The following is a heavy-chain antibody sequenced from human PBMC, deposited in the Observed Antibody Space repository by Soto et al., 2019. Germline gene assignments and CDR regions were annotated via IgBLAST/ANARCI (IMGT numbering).Heavy chain of an antibody. CDR3: ASPNYYDSSGRGAFDI. J-gene: IGHJ3*02. D-gene: IGHD3-22*01. CDR1: SYTFTSYG. Sequence: ASVKVSGKASSYTFTSYGISWVRQAPGQGLEWMGWISAYNGNTNYAQKLQGRVTMTTDTSTSTAYMELRSLRSDDTAVYYCASPNYYDSSGRGAFDIWGQGTMVTVSS. V-gene: IGHV1-18*04. CDR2: ISAYNGNT.